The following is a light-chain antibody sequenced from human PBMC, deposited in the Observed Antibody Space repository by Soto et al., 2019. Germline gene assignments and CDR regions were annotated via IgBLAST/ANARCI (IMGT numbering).Light chain of an antibody. Sequence: QSVLTQPASVSGSPGQSITISCSGTSSDVGSYDHVAWYQQFPGKTPKLMIYEVSNRPSGVSNRFSGSKSANTASLTISGLQAEDEADYFCSSYTSSNTRYVFGTGTKLTVL. CDR1: SSDVGSYDH. V-gene: IGLV2-14*01. CDR2: EVS. CDR3: SSYTSSNTRYV. J-gene: IGLJ1*01.